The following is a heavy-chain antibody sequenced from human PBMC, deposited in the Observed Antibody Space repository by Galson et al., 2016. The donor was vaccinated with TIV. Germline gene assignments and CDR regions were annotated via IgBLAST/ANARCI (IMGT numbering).Heavy chain of an antibody. Sequence: YTFTYAMHWVRQAPGQRLEWMGWINAGNGNTKYSQKSQGRVTITRDTSASTAYLELSSLRSEDTAVYYCARGSRYSKGNFYYFGMDVWGQGTTVTVSS. CDR3: ARGSRYSKGNFYYFGMDV. J-gene: IGHJ6*02. CDR2: INAGNGNT. D-gene: IGHD4-11*01. V-gene: IGHV1-3*01. CDR1: YTFTYA.